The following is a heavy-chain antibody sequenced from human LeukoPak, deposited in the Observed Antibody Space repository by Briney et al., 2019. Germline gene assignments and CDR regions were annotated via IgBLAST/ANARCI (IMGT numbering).Heavy chain of an antibody. Sequence: PSETLSLTCTVSGGSISSYHWSWIRQPPGKGLEWIGYIYYSGSTNYNPSLKSRVTISVDTSKNQFSLKLSSATAADTAVYFCARGRVSSSTWYSTYYYYFYMDVWGKGTTVTVSS. CDR1: GGSISSYH. CDR3: ARGRVSSSTWYSTYYYYFYMDV. J-gene: IGHJ6*03. D-gene: IGHD6-13*01. V-gene: IGHV4-59*01. CDR2: IYYSGST.